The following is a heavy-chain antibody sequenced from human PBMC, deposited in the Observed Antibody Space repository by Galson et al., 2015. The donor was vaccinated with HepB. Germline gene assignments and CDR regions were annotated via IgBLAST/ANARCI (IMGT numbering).Heavy chain of an antibody. Sequence: SETLSLTCTVSSGSISSYYWSWIRQPPGKGLEWIGYMYYSGSTNYNPSLKSRVTMAVDTSKNQFSLKLSSVTAADTAVYYCAKASGDRSGYHYPYYYHGMDVWGQGTTVTVSS. J-gene: IGHJ6*02. D-gene: IGHD3-22*01. V-gene: IGHV4-59*01. CDR1: SGSISSYY. CDR2: MYYSGST. CDR3: AKASGDRSGYHYPYYYHGMDV.